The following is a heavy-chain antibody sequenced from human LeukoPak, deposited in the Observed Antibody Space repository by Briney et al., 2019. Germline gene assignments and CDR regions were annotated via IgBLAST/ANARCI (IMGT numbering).Heavy chain of an antibody. J-gene: IGHJ3*02. CDR1: GGTFTSYG. CDR2: ISAYNGNT. V-gene: IGHV1-18*01. D-gene: IGHD3-22*01. CDR3: ARSVVVRDAFDI. Sequence: ASVKVSCKASGGTFTSYGISWVRQAPGQGLEWMGWISAYNGNTNYAQKLQGRVTMTTDTSTSTAYMELRSLRSDDTAVYYCARSVVVRDAFDIWGQGTMVTVSS.